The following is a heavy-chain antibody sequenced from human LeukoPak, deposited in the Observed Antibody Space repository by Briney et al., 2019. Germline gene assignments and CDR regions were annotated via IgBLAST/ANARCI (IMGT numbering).Heavy chain of an antibody. CDR1: GFTFRSYS. Sequence: PGGSLRLSCAASGFTFRSYSMNWVRQAPGQGLEWVSSISSSNSLIYYADSVRGRFIISRGNSKNSLYLQMNSLRAEDTAVYYCARVPGDYWGQGTLVTVSS. J-gene: IGHJ4*02. CDR2: ISSSNSLI. D-gene: IGHD3-10*01. CDR3: ARVPGDY. V-gene: IGHV3-21*01.